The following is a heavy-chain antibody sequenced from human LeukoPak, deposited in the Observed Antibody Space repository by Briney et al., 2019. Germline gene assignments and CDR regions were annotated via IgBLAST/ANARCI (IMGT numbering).Heavy chain of an antibody. J-gene: IGHJ6*03. V-gene: IGHV4-34*01. CDR1: GGSFSGYY. Sequence: SETLSLTCAVYGGSFSGYYWSWIRQPPGKGLEWIGEINHSGSTNYNPSLKSRVTISVDTSKNQFSLKLSSVTAADTAVYYCARGRGGWYPYYYYYYMDVWGKGTTVTVSS. D-gene: IGHD6-19*01. CDR3: ARGRGGWYPYYYYYYMDV. CDR2: INHSGST.